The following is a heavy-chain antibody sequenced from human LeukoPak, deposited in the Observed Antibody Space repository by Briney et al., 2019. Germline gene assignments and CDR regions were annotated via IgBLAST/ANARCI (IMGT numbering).Heavy chain of an antibody. CDR1: GFTFSSYS. Sequence: PGGSLRLSCAASGFTFSSYSMNWVRQAPGKGLEWVSYISSSGSTIYYADSVKGRFTISRDNAKNSLYLQMNSLRAEDAAVYYCARGYSYENYFDYWGQGTLVTVSS. J-gene: IGHJ4*02. D-gene: IGHD5-18*01. CDR2: ISSSGSTI. V-gene: IGHV3-48*01. CDR3: ARGYSYENYFDY.